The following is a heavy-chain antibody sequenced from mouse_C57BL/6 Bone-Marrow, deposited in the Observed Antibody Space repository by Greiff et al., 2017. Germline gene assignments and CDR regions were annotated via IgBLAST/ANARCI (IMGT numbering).Heavy chain of an antibody. Sequence: VQLKESGAELVKPGASVKLSCTASGFNIKDYYMHWVKQRTEQGLEWIGRIDPEDGETKYAPKFQGKATITADTSSNTAYLQLRSLTSEDTAVYYCARSTGSSYVAWFAYWGQGTLVTVSA. CDR2: IDPEDGET. J-gene: IGHJ3*01. D-gene: IGHD1-1*01. CDR1: GFNIKDYY. V-gene: IGHV14-2*01. CDR3: ARSTGSSYVAWFAY.